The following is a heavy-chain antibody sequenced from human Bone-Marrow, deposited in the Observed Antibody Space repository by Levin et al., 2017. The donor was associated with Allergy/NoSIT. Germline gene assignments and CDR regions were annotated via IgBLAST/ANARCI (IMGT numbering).Heavy chain of an antibody. D-gene: IGHD3-10*01. J-gene: IGHJ2*01. Sequence: GESLKISCKASGYTFTDYYMHWVRQAPGQGLEWMGRINPNSGGTNFAQKFQGRVTMTRDTSISTAYMELSRLRSDDTAVYYCARVAGSGYFDRWGRGTLVTVSS. V-gene: IGHV1-2*06. CDR3: ARVAGSGYFDR. CDR2: INPNSGGT. CDR1: GYTFTDYY.